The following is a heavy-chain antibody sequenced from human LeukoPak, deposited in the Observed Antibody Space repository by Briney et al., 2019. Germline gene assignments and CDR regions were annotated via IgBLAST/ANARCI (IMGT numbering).Heavy chain of an antibody. Sequence: GGALRLSCAASGFTFSSYGMHWVRQAAGRGLAGVAVIPNDGSYKYYADSVKGRLTISRDNAKKTLYLQMNSLRVEETAVYYCARDDDKPDNGCDIWGQGTPVTVSS. D-gene: IGHD1-1*01. J-gene: IGHJ3*02. CDR2: IPNDGSYK. V-gene: IGHV3-33*01. CDR1: GFTFSSYG. CDR3: ARDDDKPDNGCDI.